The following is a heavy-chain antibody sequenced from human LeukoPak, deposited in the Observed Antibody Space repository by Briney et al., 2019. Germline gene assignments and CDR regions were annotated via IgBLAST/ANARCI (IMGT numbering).Heavy chain of an antibody. D-gene: IGHD1-26*01. J-gene: IGHJ3*02. CDR1: GGTFSSYA. CDR2: TIPIFGTA. Sequence: GASVKVSCKASGGTFSSYAISWVRQAPGQGLEWMGGTIPIFGTANYAQKFQGRVTITADESTSTAYMELSSLRSEDTAVYYCARERVGASSAFDIWGQGTMVTVSS. CDR3: ARERVGASSAFDI. V-gene: IGHV1-69*13.